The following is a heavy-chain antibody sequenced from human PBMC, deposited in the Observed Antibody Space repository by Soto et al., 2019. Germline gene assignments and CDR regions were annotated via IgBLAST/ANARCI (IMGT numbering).Heavy chain of an antibody. D-gene: IGHD2-2*01. CDR1: GGTFSSYT. J-gene: IGHJ4*02. CDR2: IIPILGIA. V-gene: IGHV1-69*04. Sequence: SVKVSCKASGGTFSSYTISWVRQAPGQGLEWMGRIIPILGIANYAQKFQGRVTITADKSTSTAYMELSSLRSEDTAVYYCAREGYCSSTSCSYFDYWGQGTLVTVSS. CDR3: AREGYCSSTSCSYFDY.